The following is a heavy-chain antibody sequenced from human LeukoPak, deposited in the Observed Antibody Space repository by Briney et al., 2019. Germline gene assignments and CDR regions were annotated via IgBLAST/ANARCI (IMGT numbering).Heavy chain of an antibody. Sequence: QSGGSLRLSCAASGFTFSNYLMAWVRQAPAKGREWVANINLDGRQKYYVDSLKGRFTISRDNAESSLYLQMNSLRAEDTALYYCARKRPNYFDDWCQGTLVTVSS. J-gene: IGHJ4*02. V-gene: IGHV3-7*01. CDR3: ARKRPNYFDD. CDR2: INLDGRQK. CDR1: GFTFSNYL.